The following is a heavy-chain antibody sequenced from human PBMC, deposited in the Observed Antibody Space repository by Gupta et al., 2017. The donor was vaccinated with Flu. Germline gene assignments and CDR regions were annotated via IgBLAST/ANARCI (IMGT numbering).Heavy chain of an antibody. Sequence: STSAMSWGRQAPGEGLEWVSGISENDTTTYHADSAKGRFSISRDNSKITLYLQMNSLTGEDTAVYDCAYGGYWSSIDVCDFWGQGTRVTVSS. CDR3: AYGGYWSSIDVCDF. CDR2: ISENDTTT. J-gene: IGHJ4*02. D-gene: IGHD3-10*01. V-gene: IGHV3-23*01. CDR1: STSA.